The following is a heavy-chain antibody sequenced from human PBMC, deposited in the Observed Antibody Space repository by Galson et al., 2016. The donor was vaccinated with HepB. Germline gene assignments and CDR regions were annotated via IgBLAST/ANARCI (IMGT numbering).Heavy chain of an antibody. CDR3: AKRHEYCPPVGCSIDS. CDR2: INKDESRT. Sequence: SLRLSCAASGFTFSSYWMYWVRQVPGKGLVWVSRINKDESRTNYADSVKGRFTISRDNAKNTLYLQMNSMRAEDTAVYYCAKRHEYCPPVGCSIDSWGQGTLVSVSS. D-gene: IGHD2/OR15-2a*01. J-gene: IGHJ4*02. V-gene: IGHV3-74*01. CDR1: GFTFSSYW.